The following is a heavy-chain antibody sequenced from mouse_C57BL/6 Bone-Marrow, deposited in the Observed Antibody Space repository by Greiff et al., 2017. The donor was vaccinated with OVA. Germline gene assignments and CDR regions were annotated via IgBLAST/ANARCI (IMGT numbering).Heavy chain of an antibody. CDR1: GFTFSSYA. Sequence: EVQLVESGGGLVKPGGSLKLSCAASGFTFSSYAMSWVRQTSEKRLEWVATISDGGSYTYYPDNVKGRFTISRDNAKNNLYLQMSHLKSEDTAMYYCARGYGYALYYAMDYWGQGTSVTVSS. V-gene: IGHV5-4*01. J-gene: IGHJ4*01. D-gene: IGHD2-14*01. CDR2: ISDGGSYT. CDR3: ARGYGYALYYAMDY.